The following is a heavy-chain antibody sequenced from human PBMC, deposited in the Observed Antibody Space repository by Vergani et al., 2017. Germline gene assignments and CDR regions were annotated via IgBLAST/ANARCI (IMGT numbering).Heavy chain of an antibody. CDR3: TRVPRGSGSYNDY. CDR2: IRSKAYGGTT. V-gene: IGHV3-49*03. J-gene: IGHJ4*02. D-gene: IGHD1-26*01. Sequence: EVQLVESGGGLVQPGRSLRLSCTASGFTFGDYAMSWFRQAPGKGLEWVGFIRSKAYGGTTEYAASVKGRFTISRDDSKSIAYLQMNSLKTEDTAVYYCTRVPRGSGSYNDYWGQGTLVTVSS. CDR1: GFTFGDYA.